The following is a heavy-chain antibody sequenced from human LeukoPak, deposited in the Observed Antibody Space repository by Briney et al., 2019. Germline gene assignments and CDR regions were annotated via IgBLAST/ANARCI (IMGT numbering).Heavy chain of an antibody. Sequence: ASVKVSCKASGYTFTSYGISWVRQAPGQGLEWMGWISAYNGNTNYAQKPQGRVTMTTDTSTSTAYMELRSLRSDDTAVYYCARELEGNAARSIVVVVAATLYDYWGQGTLVTVSS. CDR1: GYTFTSYG. J-gene: IGHJ4*02. V-gene: IGHV1-18*01. CDR2: ISAYNGNT. CDR3: ARELEGNAARSIVVVVAATLYDY. D-gene: IGHD2-15*01.